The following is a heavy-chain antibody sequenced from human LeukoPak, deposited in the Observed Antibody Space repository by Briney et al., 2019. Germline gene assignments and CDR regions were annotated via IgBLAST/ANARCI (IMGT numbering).Heavy chain of an antibody. Sequence: ASVKVSCKASGYTFTTYSMHWVRQAPGQRLEWMGWINAGNGNTKYSQKFQGRVTITRDTSASTAYMELTSLTSEGTAVYYCARGVHYFDWPLDYWGQGTLVTVSS. CDR2: INAGNGNT. CDR1: GYTFTTYS. V-gene: IGHV1-3*01. D-gene: IGHD3-9*01. CDR3: ARGVHYFDWPLDY. J-gene: IGHJ4*02.